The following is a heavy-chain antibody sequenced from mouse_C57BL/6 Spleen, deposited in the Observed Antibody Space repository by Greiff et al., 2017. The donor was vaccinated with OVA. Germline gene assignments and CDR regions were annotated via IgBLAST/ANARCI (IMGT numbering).Heavy chain of an antibody. Sequence: QVQLQQPGAELVKPGASVKLSCKASGYTFTSYWMHWVKQRPGQGLEWIGMIHPNSGSTNYNEKFKSKATLTVDKSSSTAYMQLSSLTSEDSAVYYCANGGDGYYTTRFDYWGQGTTLTVSS. V-gene: IGHV1-64*01. D-gene: IGHD2-3*01. CDR3: ANGGDGYYTTRFDY. CDR2: IHPNSGST. J-gene: IGHJ2*01. CDR1: GYTFTSYW.